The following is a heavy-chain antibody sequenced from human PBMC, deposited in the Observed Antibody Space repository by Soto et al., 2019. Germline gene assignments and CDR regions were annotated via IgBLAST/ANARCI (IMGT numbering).Heavy chain of an antibody. CDR2: INSDGSST. CDR3: ARDLQYYDILTGYYTNGYYMDV. J-gene: IGHJ6*03. D-gene: IGHD3-9*01. CDR1: GFTFSSYW. V-gene: IGHV3-74*01. Sequence: GGSLRLSCAASGFTFSSYWMHWVRQAPGKGLVWVSRINSDGSSTSYADSVKGRFTISRDNAKNTLYLQMNSLRAEDTAVYYCARDLQYYDILTGYYTNGYYMDVWGKGTTVTVSS.